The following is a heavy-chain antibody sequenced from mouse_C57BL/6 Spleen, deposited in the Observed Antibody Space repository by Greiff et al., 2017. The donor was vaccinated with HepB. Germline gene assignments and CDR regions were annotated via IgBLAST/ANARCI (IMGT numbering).Heavy chain of an antibody. CDR3: ARSRNYYAMDY. J-gene: IGHJ4*01. CDR1: GYTFTDYY. Sequence: VQLQQSGAELVRPGASVKLSCKASGYTFTDYYINWVKQRPGQGLEWIARIYPGSGNTYYNENFKGKATLTAEKSSSTAYMQLSSLTSEDSAVYFCARSRNYYAMDYWGQGTSVTVSS. V-gene: IGHV1-76*01. CDR2: IYPGSGNT.